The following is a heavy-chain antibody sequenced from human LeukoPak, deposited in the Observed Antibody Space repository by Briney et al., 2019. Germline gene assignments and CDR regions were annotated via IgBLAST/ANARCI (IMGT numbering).Heavy chain of an antibody. V-gene: IGHV4-31*11. Sequence: MPSQTLSLICAVSGVSISSGGYYWSWVRQYPGRVVEWLGYIYYCGSTYYNPSLKSRLTISVDTSKNQFSLKVSSVTAADTAVYFCARDWGTGSDYWGQGTLVTVSS. D-gene: IGHD1-1*01. CDR1: GVSISSGGYY. CDR2: IYYCGST. J-gene: IGHJ4*02. CDR3: ARDWGTGSDY.